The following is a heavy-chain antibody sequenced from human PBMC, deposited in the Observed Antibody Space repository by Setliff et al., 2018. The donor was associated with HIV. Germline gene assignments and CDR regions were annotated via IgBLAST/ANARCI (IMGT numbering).Heavy chain of an antibody. D-gene: IGHD2-2*01. CDR1: GGSMASYQ. J-gene: IGHJ6*03. Sequence: PSETLSLTCNVSGGSMASYQWGWIRQPPGKGLEWIGNIHYSGGTRYNPSLESRVTISVDMSKNQFSLKLSSVTAADTAVYYCARGLGRGSSEYYYYYYYMDVWGKGTTVTVSS. CDR3: ARGLGRGSSEYYYYYYYMDV. V-gene: IGHV4-59*01. CDR2: IHYSGGT.